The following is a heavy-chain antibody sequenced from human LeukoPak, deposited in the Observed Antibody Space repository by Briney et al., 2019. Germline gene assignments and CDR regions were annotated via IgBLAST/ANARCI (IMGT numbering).Heavy chain of an antibody. CDR1: GFTFSSYA. CDR3: ARDSIAVAVFDY. CDR2: ISYDGSNK. D-gene: IGHD6-19*01. V-gene: IGHV3-30-3*01. J-gene: IGHJ4*02. Sequence: GGSLRLSCAASGFTFSSYAMHWVRQAPGKGLEWVAVISYDGSNKYYADSVKGRFTISRDNSKNTLYLQMNSLRAEDTAVYYCARDSIAVAVFDYWGQGTLVTVSS.